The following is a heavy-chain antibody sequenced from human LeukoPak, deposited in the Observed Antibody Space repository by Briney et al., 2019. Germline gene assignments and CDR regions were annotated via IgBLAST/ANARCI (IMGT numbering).Heavy chain of an antibody. J-gene: IGHJ4*02. Sequence: PGGSLRLSCAPSGXTVSGSHMSWVRQAPGRGLEWVSVLPAGGSAFYADSVKGRFTISRDDSKNTLYVQMNSLRADDTAVYYCASAEDTTGYLTWWGQGTLVTVSS. CDR3: ASAEDTTGYLTW. CDR1: GXTVSGSH. CDR2: LPAGGSA. D-gene: IGHD3-9*01. V-gene: IGHV3-66*01.